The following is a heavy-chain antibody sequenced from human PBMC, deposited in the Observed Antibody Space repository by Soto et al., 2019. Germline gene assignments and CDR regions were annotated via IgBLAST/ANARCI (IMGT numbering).Heavy chain of an antibody. CDR3: AKLGMTTINRDY. CDR2: ISGSGGNT. J-gene: IGHJ4*02. V-gene: IGHV3-23*01. Sequence: EAQLLESGGGLVQPGGSLRVSCAASGFSFDTYAMSWVLQAPGKGLEWVSTISGSGGNTYYADSVKGRFTISRDNSKNILYLQMTSLRAEDTALYYCAKLGMTTINRDYWGQGTQVTVSS. D-gene: IGHD5-12*01. CDR1: GFSFDTYA.